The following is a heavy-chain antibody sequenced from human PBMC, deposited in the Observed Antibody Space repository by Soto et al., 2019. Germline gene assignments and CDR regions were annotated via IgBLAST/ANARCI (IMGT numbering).Heavy chain of an antibody. V-gene: IGHV4-34*01. CDR1: GGSFSNYY. CDR3: ARGGSSDWQVAFDF. Sequence: SETLSLTCAIYGGSFSNYYWNWIRQPPGKGLEWMGKINHNGSTNYSPSLKSRLTISVDMSKNQISLKLTSVTAADTAVYYCARGGSSDWQVAFDFWGQGTMVTVSS. J-gene: IGHJ3*01. D-gene: IGHD6-19*01. CDR2: INHNGST.